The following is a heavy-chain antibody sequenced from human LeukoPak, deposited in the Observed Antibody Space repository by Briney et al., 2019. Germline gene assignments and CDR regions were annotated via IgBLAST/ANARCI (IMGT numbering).Heavy chain of an antibody. Sequence: GGSLRLSCAASGFTFSSYGMHWVRQAPGKGLEWVAFIRYDGTNKYYADSVKGRFTISRDNSKNTLYLQMNSLRTEDTAVYYSWTVVPAAIPLFDYWGQGTLVTVSS. V-gene: IGHV3-30*02. CDR3: WTVVPAAIPLFDY. J-gene: IGHJ4*02. D-gene: IGHD2-2*01. CDR2: IRYDGTNK. CDR1: GFTFSSYG.